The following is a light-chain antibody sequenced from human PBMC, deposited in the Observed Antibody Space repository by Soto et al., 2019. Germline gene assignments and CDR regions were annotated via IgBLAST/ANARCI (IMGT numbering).Light chain of an antibody. CDR1: SSDVGTYNY. V-gene: IGLV2-14*03. CDR3: SSNTTSSTVV. CDR2: DVS. J-gene: IGLJ2*01. Sequence: QSALTQPASVSGSPGQSITISCTGTSSDVGTYNYVSWYQQHPGKAPKLMIFDVSSRPSGVSNRFSGSKSGNTASLTISGLQAEDEADYYCSSNTTSSTVVFGGGTKLTVL.